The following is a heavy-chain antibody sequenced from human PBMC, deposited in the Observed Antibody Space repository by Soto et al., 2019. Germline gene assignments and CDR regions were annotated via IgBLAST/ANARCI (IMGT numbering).Heavy chain of an antibody. CDR2: IVVGSGNT. Sequence: SVKVSYKASGFSFTNSAVQWVRQARGQRLEWIGWIVVGSGNTNYAQKFQERVTITTDMSTNTAYMGLSSLRSDDTAVYYCVADPVGAFGYWGQGTLVTVSS. J-gene: IGHJ4*02. D-gene: IGHD1-26*01. V-gene: IGHV1-58*01. CDR1: GFSFTNSA. CDR3: VADPVGAFGY.